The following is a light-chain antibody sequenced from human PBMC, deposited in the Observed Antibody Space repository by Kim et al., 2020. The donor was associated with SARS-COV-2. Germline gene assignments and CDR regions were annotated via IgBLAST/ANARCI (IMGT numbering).Light chain of an antibody. CDR1: NNGSKS. V-gene: IGLV3-21*04. CDR2: YDS. CDR3: QVWDSSSDHHWV. Sequence: PGKTARSTCGGNNNGSKSVHWYQRKPGQAPVLVIYYDSARPSGIPERFSGANSGNTATLTISRVEAGDEADYYCQVWDSSSDHHWVFGGGTQLTVL. J-gene: IGLJ3*02.